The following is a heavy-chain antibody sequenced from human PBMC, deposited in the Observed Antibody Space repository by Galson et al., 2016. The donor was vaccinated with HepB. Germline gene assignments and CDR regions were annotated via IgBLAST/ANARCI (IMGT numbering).Heavy chain of an antibody. Sequence: SETLSLTCSVSGGSMTRNVYYWGWIRQPPGQGLEFIGSVYTSSIVYYNPSLKSRAAISISMSENRLSLRLQFVTAADTATYYCARVYSVGSISPWGFWGPGTVITVSS. D-gene: IGHD5/OR15-5a*01. CDR3: ARVYSVGSISPWGF. J-gene: IGHJ4*02. CDR1: GGSMTRNVYY. CDR2: VYTSSIV. V-gene: IGHV4-39*02.